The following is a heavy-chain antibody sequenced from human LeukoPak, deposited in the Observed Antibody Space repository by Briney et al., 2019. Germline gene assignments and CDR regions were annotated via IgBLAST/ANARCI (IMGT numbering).Heavy chain of an antibody. CDR1: GDSISEYY. J-gene: IGHJ5*02. Sequence: SETLSLTCSVSGDSISEYYWSCIRQPPGKGLEWIGYIYVSGNTNYNPSLKSRVTLSLDTSKNQFSLKMTSVTAADTAIYYCARDHGWSGFNWFDPWGQGTLVTVSS. D-gene: IGHD3-3*01. V-gene: IGHV4-59*01. CDR2: IYVSGNT. CDR3: ARDHGWSGFNWFDP.